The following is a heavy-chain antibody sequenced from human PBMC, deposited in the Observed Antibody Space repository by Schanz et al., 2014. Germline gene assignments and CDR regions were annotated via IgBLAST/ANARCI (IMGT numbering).Heavy chain of an antibody. CDR1: GFTFSSYG. D-gene: IGHD6-6*01. CDR3: ATEGPRGTRHPINYYYAMDN. Sequence: QVHLVESGGGVVQPGRSLRLSCAASGFTFSSYGMHWVRQAPGKGLEWVAVILYDGSYKDYADSVKGRFTISRDNSKNTLYLQMNSLRAEDTAVYYCATEGPRGTRHPINYYYAMDNWGQGTKVT. J-gene: IGHJ6*02. CDR2: ILYDGSYK. V-gene: IGHV3-30*03.